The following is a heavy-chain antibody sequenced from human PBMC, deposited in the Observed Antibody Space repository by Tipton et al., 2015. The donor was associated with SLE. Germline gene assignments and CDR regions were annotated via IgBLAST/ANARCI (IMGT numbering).Heavy chain of an antibody. J-gene: IGHJ4*02. D-gene: IGHD6-6*01. V-gene: IGHV3-30*04. CDR3: ARGYSDSSPFDY. CDR1: GFTFSSYA. Sequence: SLRLSCAASGFTFSSYAMHWVRQAPGKGLEWVAVISYDGSNKYYADSLKGRFTISRDDAKNSLYLQMNSLRAEDTAIFYCARGYSDSSPFDYWGQGALVTVSS. CDR2: ISYDGSNK.